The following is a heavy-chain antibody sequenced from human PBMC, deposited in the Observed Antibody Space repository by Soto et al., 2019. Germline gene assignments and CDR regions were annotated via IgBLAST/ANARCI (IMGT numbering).Heavy chain of an antibody. Sequence: GESLQISCKGSGDRFTSYWISWVRQMPGKGLEWMGRIDPSDSYTNYSPSFQGHVTISADKSISTAYLQWSSLKASDTAMYYCARRGRYSSGWYTVDYYYGMDVWGQGTTVTVSS. CDR2: IDPSDSYT. CDR1: GDRFTSYW. J-gene: IGHJ6*02. V-gene: IGHV5-10-1*01. D-gene: IGHD6-19*01. CDR3: ARRGRYSSGWYTVDYYYGMDV.